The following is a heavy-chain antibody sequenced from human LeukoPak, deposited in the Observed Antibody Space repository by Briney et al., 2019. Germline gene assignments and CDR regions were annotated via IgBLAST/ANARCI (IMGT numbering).Heavy chain of an antibody. D-gene: IGHD2-15*01. Sequence: PGGSLRLSCSASGFTFSSYGMHWVRQAPGKGLEWVAVISYDGSNKYYADSVKGRFTISRDNSKNTLYLQMNSLRAEDTAVYYCAKDYDPILVYYFDYWGQGTLVTVSS. J-gene: IGHJ4*02. CDR1: GFTFSSYG. CDR3: AKDYDPILVYYFDY. V-gene: IGHV3-30*18. CDR2: ISYDGSNK.